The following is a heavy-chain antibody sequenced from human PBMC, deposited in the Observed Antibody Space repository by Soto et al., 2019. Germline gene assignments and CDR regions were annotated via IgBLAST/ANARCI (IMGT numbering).Heavy chain of an antibody. D-gene: IGHD6-6*01. Sequence: GASVKVSCKASGFTFTNYGINWVRQAPGQGLEWLGWISAYNGNTNYAQRLQGRVTLTTDTSTSTGYMELGSLTSDDTAVYYCARGGSASDFDRWGQGTLVTVSS. CDR1: GFTFTNYG. V-gene: IGHV1-18*01. CDR2: ISAYNGNT. CDR3: ARGGSASDFDR. J-gene: IGHJ4*02.